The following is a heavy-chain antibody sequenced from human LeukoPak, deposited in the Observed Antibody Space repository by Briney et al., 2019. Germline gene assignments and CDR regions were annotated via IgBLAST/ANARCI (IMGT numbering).Heavy chain of an antibody. CDR2: ISAYNGNT. CDR1: GYTFTSYG. Sequence: ASVTVSCKASGYTFTSYGISWVRQAPGQGLEWMGWISAYNGNTNYAQKLQGRVTMTTDTSTSTAYMELRSLRSDDTDVYYCARVPVEMATILVGYVDYWGQGTLVTVSS. D-gene: IGHD5-24*01. CDR3: ARVPVEMATILVGYVDY. V-gene: IGHV1-18*01. J-gene: IGHJ4*02.